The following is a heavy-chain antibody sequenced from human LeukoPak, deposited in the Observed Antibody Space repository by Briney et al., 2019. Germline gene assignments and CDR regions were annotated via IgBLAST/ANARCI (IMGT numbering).Heavy chain of an antibody. J-gene: IGHJ4*02. Sequence: ASVKVSCKVSGYTLTELSMHWVRQAPGKGLEWMGGFVPEDGETIYAQKFQGRVTMTEDTSTDTAYMELSSLRSEDTAVYYCATDRIAAAGTDYWGQGTLVTVSS. CDR2: FVPEDGET. CDR1: GYTLTELS. D-gene: IGHD6-13*01. V-gene: IGHV1-24*01. CDR3: ATDRIAAAGTDY.